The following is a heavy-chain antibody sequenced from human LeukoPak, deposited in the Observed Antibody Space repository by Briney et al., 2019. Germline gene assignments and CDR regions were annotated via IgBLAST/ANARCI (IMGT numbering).Heavy chain of an antibody. V-gene: IGHV3-66*01. J-gene: IGHJ4*02. CDR2: VYYGGST. CDR1: GFTVSSNS. Sequence: PGGSLRLSCAPSGFTVSSNSVSWIRQIPGKGLEWVSAVYYGGSTFYADSVKGRFTISRDISKNTWNLQMNSLRAEDTAVYYCARVATDCGGDCFVDSWGQGTLVTVSS. CDR3: ARVATDCGGDCFVDS. D-gene: IGHD2-21*01.